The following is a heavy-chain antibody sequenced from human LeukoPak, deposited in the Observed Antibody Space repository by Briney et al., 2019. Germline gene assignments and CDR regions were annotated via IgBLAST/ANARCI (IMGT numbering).Heavy chain of an antibody. CDR1: GFTFSTYW. CDR2: INPDGSGT. D-gene: IGHD3-10*01. CDR3: ARDSGSGSYSGY. V-gene: IGHV3-74*01. Sequence: PGGSLRLSCAASGFTFSTYWMHWVRQGPGKGLVWVSRINPDGSGTSHADSVKGRFTISRDNAKNTLYLQMNSLGAEDTAVYYCARDSGSGSYSGYWGLGTLVTVSS. J-gene: IGHJ4*02.